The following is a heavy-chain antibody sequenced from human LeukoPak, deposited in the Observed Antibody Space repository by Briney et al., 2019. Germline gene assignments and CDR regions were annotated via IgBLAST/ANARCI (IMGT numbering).Heavy chain of an antibody. CDR3: AKSATKYSGYDEYYFDY. CDR1: GLTFSSYG. CDR2: ISYDGSNK. V-gene: IGHV3-30*18. J-gene: IGHJ4*02. Sequence: QPGGSVTLACAASGLTFSSYGTHWARPAAGVGLVWVAVISYDGSNKYYADSVKGRFTISRDNSKNTLYLQMNSLRAEDTAVYFCAKSATKYSGYDEYYFDYWGQGTLVTVSS. D-gene: IGHD5-12*01.